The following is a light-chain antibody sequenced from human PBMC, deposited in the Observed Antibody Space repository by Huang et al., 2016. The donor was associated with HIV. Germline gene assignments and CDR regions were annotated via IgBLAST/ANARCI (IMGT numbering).Light chain of an antibody. CDR1: QSINTN. V-gene: IGKV3-15*01. CDR3: QQYNNWPRT. Sequence: DRVMTQSPVTLSVSPGERATLSCRASQSINTNLAWYQQKPGQAPRLLIYDASTRAIDVPARFSGSGTEIQFTLTISSLQSEDFAFYDCQQYNNWPRTFGQGTKLEIK. J-gene: IGKJ2*01. CDR2: DAS.